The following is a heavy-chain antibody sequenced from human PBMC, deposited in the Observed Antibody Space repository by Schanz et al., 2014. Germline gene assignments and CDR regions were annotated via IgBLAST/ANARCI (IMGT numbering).Heavy chain of an antibody. Sequence: QVQLVQSGAEVKKPGATVKVSCKASGYIFINSGISWVRQAPGQGLEWMGWISVYNHNKEYDQKFQGRVTMTTDTSTSTAYMALTDLRSDDTAGYYCARDRRFFDRDDLYYFDSWGQGTLVTVSS. CDR1: GYIFINSG. CDR3: ARDRRFFDRDDLYYFDS. V-gene: IGHV1-18*01. J-gene: IGHJ4*02. D-gene: IGHD3-3*01. CDR2: ISVYNHNK.